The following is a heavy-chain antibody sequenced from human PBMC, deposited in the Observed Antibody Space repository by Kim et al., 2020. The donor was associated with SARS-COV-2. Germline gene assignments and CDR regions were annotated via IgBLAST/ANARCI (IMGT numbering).Heavy chain of an antibody. CDR3: AKAGAAQWLVPFDY. V-gene: IGHV3-23*01. Sequence: GGSLRLSCAASGFTFSSYAMSWVRQAPGKGLEWVSAISGSGSSTYYADSVKGRFTISRDNSKNTLYLQMNSLRAEDTAVYYCAKAGAAQWLVPFDYWGQGTLVTVSS. CDR1: GFTFSSYA. CDR2: ISGSGSST. D-gene: IGHD6-19*01. J-gene: IGHJ4*02.